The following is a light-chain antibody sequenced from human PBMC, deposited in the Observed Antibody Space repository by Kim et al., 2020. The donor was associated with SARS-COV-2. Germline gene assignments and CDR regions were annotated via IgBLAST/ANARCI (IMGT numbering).Light chain of an antibody. Sequence: QLVLTQSPSASASLGASVNLTCTLSSGHSNYAIAWHQQQPEKGPRFLMKLNSDGSHVKGDGIPDRFSGSTSGTERFLTISSLQSEYEADYYCQTWGSAVVFGGGTTLTVL. CDR1: SGHSNYA. CDR3: QTWGSAVV. V-gene: IGLV4-69*01. J-gene: IGLJ2*01. CDR2: LNSDGSH.